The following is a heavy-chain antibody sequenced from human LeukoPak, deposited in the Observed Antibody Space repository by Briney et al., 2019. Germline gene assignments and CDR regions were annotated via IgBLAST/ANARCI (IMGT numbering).Heavy chain of an antibody. CDR1: GFTFSSYG. D-gene: IGHD5-12*01. CDR3: VKDTISGYSGYDYFDY. J-gene: IGHJ4*02. Sequence: GGSQRLSCAASGFTFSSYGMHWVRQAPGKGLEWVAVISYDGSNKYYADSVKGRFTISRDNSKNTLYLQMNSLRAEDTAVYYCVKDTISGYSGYDYFDYWGQGTLVTVSS. V-gene: IGHV3-30*18. CDR2: ISYDGSNK.